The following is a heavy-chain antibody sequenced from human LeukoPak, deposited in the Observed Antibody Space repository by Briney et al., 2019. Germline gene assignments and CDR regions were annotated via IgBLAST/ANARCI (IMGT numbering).Heavy chain of an antibody. J-gene: IGHJ4*02. CDR3: ANRNYYDSRGYYEYYFDY. V-gene: IGHV3-23*01. D-gene: IGHD3-22*01. CDR1: GFTFSNYA. Sequence: GGSLRPSCAASGFTFSNYAMSWVRQAPGKGLEWVSGISGSGGSTYYADSVKGRFTISRDNSKNTLYLQMNSLRAEDTAVYYCANRNYYDSRGYYEYYFDYWGQGTLVTVSS. CDR2: ISGSGGST.